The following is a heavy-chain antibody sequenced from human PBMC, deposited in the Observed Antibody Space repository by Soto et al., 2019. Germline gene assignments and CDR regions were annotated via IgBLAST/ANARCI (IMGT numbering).Heavy chain of an antibody. Sequence: SETLSLSCAVYGGSFSGYYWSWIRQPPGKGLEWIGEINHSGSTNYNPSLKSRVTISVDTSKNQFSLKLSSVTAADTAVYYCARGQIAYYYYYGMDVWGQGTTVTVSS. V-gene: IGHV4-34*01. CDR1: GGSFSGYY. CDR2: INHSGST. D-gene: IGHD6-13*01. CDR3: ARGQIAYYYYYGMDV. J-gene: IGHJ6*02.